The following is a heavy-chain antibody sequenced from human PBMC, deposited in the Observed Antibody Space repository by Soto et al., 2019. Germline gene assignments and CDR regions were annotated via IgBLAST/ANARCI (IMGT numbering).Heavy chain of an antibody. CDR2: IIPILGIA. CDR3: ARGLRTTVTTAVRLFYFDS. CDR1: GGTFSSYT. D-gene: IGHD4-17*01. V-gene: IGHV1-69*02. J-gene: IGHJ4*02. Sequence: SVKVSCKASGGTFSSYTISWVRQAPGQGLEWMGRIIPILGIANYAQKFQGRVTITADKSTSTAYMELSSLRSEDTAVYYCARGLRTTVTTAVRLFYFDSWGQGTLVTVSS.